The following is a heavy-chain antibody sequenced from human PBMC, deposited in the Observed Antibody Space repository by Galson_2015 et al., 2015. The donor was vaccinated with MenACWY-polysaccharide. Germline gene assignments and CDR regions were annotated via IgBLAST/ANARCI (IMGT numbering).Heavy chain of an antibody. V-gene: IGHV1-3*04. CDR3: ARDSGGRHFDH. CDR2: INIGKGST. J-gene: IGHJ4*02. CDR1: GYTFSRSV. D-gene: IGHD2-15*01. Sequence: SVKVSCKASGYTFSRSVMHWVRQAPGHSPEWMGWINIGKGSTKYSQKFQGRVSIARDPSATTVYMELNSLTSEDTAVYYCARDSGGRHFDHWGQGTLLTVSA.